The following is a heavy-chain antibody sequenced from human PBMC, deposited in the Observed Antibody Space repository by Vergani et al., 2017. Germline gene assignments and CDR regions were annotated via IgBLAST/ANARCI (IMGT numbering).Heavy chain of an antibody. J-gene: IGHJ2*01. V-gene: IGHV3-30*04. D-gene: IGHD2-15*01. CDR3: ARDPFICSSSTCRPLAWYFDL. CDR1: GFTFNDYA. CDR2: LIYDGSNE. Sequence: QVQLVESGGGVVQPGRSLRLSCEVSGFTFNDYAFYWLRQAPGKGLEWVAALIYDGSNELYTDSVKGRFTVSRYNSRNILYLQMNNLKTEDTAVYYCARDPFICSSSTCRPLAWYFDLWGRGTLVTVS.